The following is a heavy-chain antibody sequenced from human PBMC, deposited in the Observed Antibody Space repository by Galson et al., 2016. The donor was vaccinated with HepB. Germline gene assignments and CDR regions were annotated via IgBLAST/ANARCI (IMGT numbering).Heavy chain of an antibody. CDR2: ISYDGSNK. Sequence: SLRLSCAASEFSFSYYGMHWVRQVAGKGLEWVAVISYDGSNKYYADSVKGRFTISRDNSKNTLYLQMNSLRVEDTAVYYCVKDTGAVMVADSTDAFDIWGPGTMVTVSS. V-gene: IGHV3-30*18. CDR3: VKDTGAVMVADSTDAFDI. CDR1: EFSFSYYG. J-gene: IGHJ3*02. D-gene: IGHD2-15*01.